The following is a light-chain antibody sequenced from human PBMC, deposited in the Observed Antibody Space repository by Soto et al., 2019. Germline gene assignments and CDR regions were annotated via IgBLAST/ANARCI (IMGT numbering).Light chain of an antibody. Sequence: QSALAQPASVSGSPGQSITISCTGTSGFVGSFSLVSWYQQHPGKAPKVMISEGHRRPSGVPDRFSGSTSVNSASLTISGLQADDEADYYCGLFASSSTYVFGTGTKLTVL. J-gene: IGLJ1*01. V-gene: IGLV2-14*02. CDR2: EGH. CDR1: SGFVGSFSL. CDR3: GLFASSSTYV.